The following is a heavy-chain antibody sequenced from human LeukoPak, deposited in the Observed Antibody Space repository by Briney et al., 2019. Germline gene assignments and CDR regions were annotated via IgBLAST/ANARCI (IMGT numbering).Heavy chain of an antibody. CDR3: VRDRSGSYPYYFDF. D-gene: IGHD1-26*01. Sequence: GGSLRLSCAASGFTFSSYWMHWVRQAPGKGLVRVSRINGDGTSTIYADSVKGRFTISRDNAKNSLYLEMNSLRAEDTAVYYCVRDRSGSYPYYFDFWGQGTLLTASS. J-gene: IGHJ4*02. CDR1: GFTFSSYW. CDR2: INGDGTST. V-gene: IGHV3-74*01.